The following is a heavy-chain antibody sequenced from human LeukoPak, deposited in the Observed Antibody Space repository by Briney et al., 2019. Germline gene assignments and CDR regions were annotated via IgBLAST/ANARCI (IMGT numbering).Heavy chain of an antibody. J-gene: IGHJ6*02. CDR2: IYYSGST. V-gene: IGHV4-39*07. Sequence: NSSETLSLTCTVSGGSISSSSYYWGWIRQPPGKGLEWIGSIYYSGSTYYNPSLKSRVTISVDTSKNQFSLKLSSVTAADTAVYYCARSGGWSWNYYGMDVWGQGTTVTVSS. CDR1: GGSISSSSYY. CDR3: ARSGGWSWNYYGMDV. D-gene: IGHD6-19*01.